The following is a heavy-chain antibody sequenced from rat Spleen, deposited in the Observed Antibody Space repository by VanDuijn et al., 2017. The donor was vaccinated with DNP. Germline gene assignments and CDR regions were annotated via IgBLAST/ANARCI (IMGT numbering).Heavy chain of an antibody. Sequence: EVQLRESGPGLVKPSQSLSLTCSVTGFSITSNYWAWIRKLPGNKMAWIGHISYSGRTTYNPSLKSRISISRDTSRNQFFLQLNSVTTEDTATYYCARWNIGTTTLDYWGQGVMVTVSS. CDR2: ISYSGRT. J-gene: IGHJ2*01. D-gene: IGHD1-5*01. CDR3: ARWNIGTTTLDY. CDR1: GFSITSNY. V-gene: IGHV3-1*01.